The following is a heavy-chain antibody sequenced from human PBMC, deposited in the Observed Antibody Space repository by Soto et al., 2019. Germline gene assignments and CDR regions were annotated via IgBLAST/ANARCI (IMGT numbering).Heavy chain of an antibody. CDR2: MNPNSGNT. CDR3: ARMGVWDFPSHYYYYYYMDV. V-gene: IGHV1-8*01. D-gene: IGHD3-16*01. CDR1: GYTFTSYD. Sequence: QVQLVQSGAEVKKPGASVKVSCKASGYTFTSYDINWVRQATGQGLEWMGWMNPNSGNTGYAQKLQGRVTMTRNNSISTAYMELSSLRSEDTAVYYCARMGVWDFPSHYYYYYYMDVWGKGTTVTVSS. J-gene: IGHJ6*03.